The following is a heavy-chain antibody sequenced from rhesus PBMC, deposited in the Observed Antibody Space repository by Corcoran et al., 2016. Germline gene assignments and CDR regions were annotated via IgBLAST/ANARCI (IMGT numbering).Heavy chain of an antibody. CDR2: INTGGGST. CDR1: GVTFSRHY. Sequence: EVQLVESGGGMVQPGGSLRRACAASGVTFSRHYMYWVRLAPGKGLEWISAINTGGGSTYYADSVKGRFTISRDNSKNTLSLQMNSLRAEDTAVYYCAKARIAAALDYWGQGVLVTVSS. CDR3: AKARIAAALDY. D-gene: IGHD6-25*01. J-gene: IGHJ4*01. V-gene: IGHV3S25*01.